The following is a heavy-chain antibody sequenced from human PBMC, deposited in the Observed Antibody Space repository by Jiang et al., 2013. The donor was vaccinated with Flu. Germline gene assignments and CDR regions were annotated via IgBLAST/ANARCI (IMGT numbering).Heavy chain of an antibody. CDR1: GYSFTTYW. D-gene: IGHD5-24*01. CDR2: IYPGDSDT. J-gene: IGHJ4*02. V-gene: IGHV5-51*01. CDR3: ARRKRWQQPLAGD. Sequence: LKISCKGSGYSFTTYWIAWVRQMPGKGLEWMGIIYPGDSDTRYSPSFQGQVTISADKSISTAYLQWSSLRASDTAMYYCARRKRWQQPLAGDWGQGTLVTVSS.